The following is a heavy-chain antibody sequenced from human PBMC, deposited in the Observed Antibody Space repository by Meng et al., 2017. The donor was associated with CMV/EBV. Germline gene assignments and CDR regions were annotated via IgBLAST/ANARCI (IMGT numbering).Heavy chain of an antibody. J-gene: IGHJ4*02. CDR2: IYYSGST. V-gene: IGHV4-39*01. D-gene: IGHD2-2*01. Sequence: SETLSLTCTVSVGSISSSSYYWGWIRQPPGKGLEWIGSIYYSGSTYYNPSLKSRVTISVDTSKNQFSLKLSSVTAADTAVYYCAREAIDCSSTSCELDYWGQGTLVTVSS. CDR1: VGSISSSSYY. CDR3: AREAIDCSSTSCELDY.